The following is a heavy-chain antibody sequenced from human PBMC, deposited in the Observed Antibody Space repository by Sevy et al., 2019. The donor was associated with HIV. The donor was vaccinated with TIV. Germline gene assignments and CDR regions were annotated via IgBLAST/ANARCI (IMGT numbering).Heavy chain of an antibody. CDR3: ARVLVSIAAASPTSFYSGMDV. CDR1: GFTFSSYA. D-gene: IGHD6-13*01. J-gene: IGHJ6*02. CDR2: ISYDGSNK. V-gene: IGHV3-30*04. Sequence: GGSLRLSCAASGFTFSSYAMHWVRQAPGKGLEWVAVISYDGSNKYYAGSVKGRFTISRDNSKNTLYLQMNSLRAEDTAVYYCARVLVSIAAASPTSFYSGMDVWGQGTTVTVSS.